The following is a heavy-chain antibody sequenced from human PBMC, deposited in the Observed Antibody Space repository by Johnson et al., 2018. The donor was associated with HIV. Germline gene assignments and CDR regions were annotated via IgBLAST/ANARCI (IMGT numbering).Heavy chain of an antibody. J-gene: IGHJ3*02. V-gene: IGHV3-53*01. CDR1: GFTVSSNY. Sequence: VQLVESGGGLIQPGGSLRLSCAASGFTVSSNYMSWVRQAPGKGLEWVSVIYSGGSTYYADSVKGRFTISRDNSKNTLYLQMNSLRAEETAVYYWAAVDTVMVTGACDSWGQGTMVTVSS. CDR2: IYSGGST. D-gene: IGHD5-18*01. CDR3: AAVDTVMVTGACDS.